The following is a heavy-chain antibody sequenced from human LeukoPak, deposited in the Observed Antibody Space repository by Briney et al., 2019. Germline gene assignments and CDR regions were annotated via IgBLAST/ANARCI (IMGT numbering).Heavy chain of an antibody. V-gene: IGHV3-48*01. Sequence: GGSLRLSCAASGFTFSSYSMNWVRQAPGKGLEWVSYISSSSSTIYYADSVKGRFTISRDNAKNSLYLQMNSLRAEDTAVYYCAREYCSSTSCPRYNWFDPWGQGTLVTVSS. D-gene: IGHD2-2*01. CDR1: GFTFSSYS. CDR3: AREYCSSTSCPRYNWFDP. CDR2: ISSSSSTI. J-gene: IGHJ5*02.